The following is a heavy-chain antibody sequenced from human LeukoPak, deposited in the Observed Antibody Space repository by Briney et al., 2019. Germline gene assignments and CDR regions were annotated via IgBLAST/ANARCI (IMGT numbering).Heavy chain of an antibody. D-gene: IGHD3-22*01. J-gene: IGHJ4*02. CDR1: GYSFTSYW. CDR2: IYPGDSDT. Sequence: GESLKISCKGSGYSFTSYWIGWVRQMPGKGLEWMGIIYPGDSDTRYSPSFQGQVTISADKSISTAYLQWSSLKASDTAMYYCASTKDSSGYYPPFDYWGQGTLVTVSS. CDR3: ASTKDSSGYYPPFDY. V-gene: IGHV5-51*01.